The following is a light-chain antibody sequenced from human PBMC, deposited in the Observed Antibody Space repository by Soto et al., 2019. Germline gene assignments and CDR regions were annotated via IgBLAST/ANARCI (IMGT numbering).Light chain of an antibody. CDR2: AAS. CDR3: QQYAHLPT. J-gene: IGKJ5*01. CDR1: QSISIN. V-gene: IGKV1-39*01. Sequence: DIILTQSPTSLSASIGDTVTIACRSSQSISINLNWYQHRPGEAPKVLIYAASTLAPGAPSRFSGSGVGTDFTLTISGLQPEDFATYFCQQYAHLPTFGQGTRLDIK.